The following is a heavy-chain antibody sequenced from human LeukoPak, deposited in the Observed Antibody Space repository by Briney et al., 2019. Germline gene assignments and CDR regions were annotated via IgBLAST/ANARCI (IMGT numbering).Heavy chain of an antibody. D-gene: IGHD6-13*01. CDR1: GGSISGYY. CDR2: VFYSGST. CDR3: ARGIAPNWYFDP. V-gene: IGHV4-59*01. Sequence: SETLSLTCTVSGGSISGYYWSWIRQPPGKGLEWIGYVFYSGSTNYNPSLKSRVTISLDTSKNQFSLKLTSVTAADTAVYSCARGIAPNWYFDPWGRGTPVTVSS. J-gene: IGHJ2*01.